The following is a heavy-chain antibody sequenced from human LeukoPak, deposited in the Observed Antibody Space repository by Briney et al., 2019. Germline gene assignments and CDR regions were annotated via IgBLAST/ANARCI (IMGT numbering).Heavy chain of an antibody. CDR1: GFTFSTYS. D-gene: IGHD6-13*01. J-gene: IGHJ4*02. V-gene: IGHV3-48*01. CDR3: TRSRPGTEAGQPNFDY. CDR2: ISSISSII. Sequence: PGGSLRLSCAASGFTFSTYSMSWVRQAPGKGLEWVSYISSISSIIYYADSVKSRFTISRDNARNSLYLQMNSLRAEDTAVYYCTRSRPGTEAGQPNFDYWGQGTLVTVSS.